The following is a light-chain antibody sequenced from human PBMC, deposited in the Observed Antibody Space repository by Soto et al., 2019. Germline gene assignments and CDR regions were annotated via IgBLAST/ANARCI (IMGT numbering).Light chain of an antibody. J-gene: IGLJ3*02. CDR2: EVT. CDR3: SSYTTSGSWL. V-gene: IGLV2-14*01. Sequence: QSALTQPASMSGSPGQSITISCTGTSTDVGRYDSVSWYQQHPGKAPQLMIYEVTNRPSGVSNRFSGSKSGNAASLTISGLQAEDEADYYCSSYTTSGSWLFGGGTKVTVL. CDR1: STDVGRYDS.